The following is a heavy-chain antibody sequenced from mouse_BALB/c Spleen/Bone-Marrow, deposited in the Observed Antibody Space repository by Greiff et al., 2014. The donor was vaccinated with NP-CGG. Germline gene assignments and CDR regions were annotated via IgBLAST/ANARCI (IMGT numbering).Heavy chain of an antibody. CDR1: GFSLNSYG. Sequence: LQESGPGLVQPSQSLSITCTVSGFSLNSYGVHWVRQSPVKGLEWLGVIWSGGSTDYNAAFISRLSISKDNSKSQVFFKINSLQPNDTAIYYCVRKGSFGNYAMDYWGQGTSVTVSS. J-gene: IGHJ4*01. D-gene: IGHD1-1*02. CDR3: VRKGSFGNYAMDY. V-gene: IGHV2-2*02. CDR2: IWSGGST.